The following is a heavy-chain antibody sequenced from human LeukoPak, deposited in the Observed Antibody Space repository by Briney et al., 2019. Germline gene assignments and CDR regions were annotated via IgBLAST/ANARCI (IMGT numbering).Heavy chain of an antibody. Sequence: SETLSLTCTASGGSISSYYWSWIRQPAGKGLEWIGRIYTSGSTNYNPSLKSRVTVSIDSSKNQFSLKLSSVTAADTAVFYCARSPHNSAWYEKWFDPWGQGTLVTVSS. CDR3: ARSPHNSAWYEKWFDP. J-gene: IGHJ5*02. D-gene: IGHD6-19*01. CDR1: GGSISSYY. CDR2: IYTSGST. V-gene: IGHV4-4*07.